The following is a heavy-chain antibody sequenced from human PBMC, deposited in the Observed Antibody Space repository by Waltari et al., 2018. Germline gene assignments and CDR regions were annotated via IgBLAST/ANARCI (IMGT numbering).Heavy chain of an antibody. CDR2: IADSGRM. CDR3: ARLSRKSEYSTFND. Sequence: QVQLQESGPGQVKPSETLSLTCTVSSDSLNASSWCWLRQSPGKGLEWVGYIADSGRMYSHPPIMFMFSMSVHTSNSRHSLNLRTVTAADTSVYYCARLSRKSEYSTFNDWGPGTLVTVS. CDR1: SDSLNASS. V-gene: IGHV4-59*01. J-gene: IGHJ4*01. D-gene: IGHD3-3*01.